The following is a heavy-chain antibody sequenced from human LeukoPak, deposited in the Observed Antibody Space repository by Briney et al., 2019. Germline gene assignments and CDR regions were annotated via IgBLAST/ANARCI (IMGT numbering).Heavy chain of an antibody. CDR2: IYYSGST. D-gene: IGHD6-19*01. Sequence: PSETLSLTCTVSGGSISSYYWSWIRQPPGKGPEWIGYIYYSGSTNYNPSLKSRVTMSVDTSKNQFSLKLSSVTAADTALYYCARAIAVAGRGFDPWGQGTLVTVSS. V-gene: IGHV4-59*12. CDR1: GGSISSYY. CDR3: ARAIAVAGRGFDP. J-gene: IGHJ5*02.